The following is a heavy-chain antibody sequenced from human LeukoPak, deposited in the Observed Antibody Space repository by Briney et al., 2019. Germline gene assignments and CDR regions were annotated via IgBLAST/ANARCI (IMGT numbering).Heavy chain of an antibody. Sequence: GESLKISCKGSGYSFTSYWIGWVRQMPGKGLEWMGIIYPGDSDTRYSPSFQGQVTISADKSISTAYLQWSSLKASDNAMYYCARVADPGIAAAGISPSDYWGQGTLVTVSS. J-gene: IGHJ4*02. V-gene: IGHV5-51*01. D-gene: IGHD6-13*01. CDR1: GYSFTSYW. CDR2: IYPGDSDT. CDR3: ARVADPGIAAAGISPSDY.